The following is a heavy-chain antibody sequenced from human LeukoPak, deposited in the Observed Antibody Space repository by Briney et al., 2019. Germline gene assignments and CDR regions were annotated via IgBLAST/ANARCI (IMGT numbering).Heavy chain of an antibody. V-gene: IGHV4-59*01. J-gene: IGHJ5*02. CDR3: ARALDSTLIWFDP. CDR1: GGSISSYY. Sequence: SETLSLTCTVSGGSISSYYWSWIRQPPGKGLEWIGYVYYTGSTNYNPSLKSRVTISVDTSKNQFSLKLSSVTAADTAVYYCARALDSTLIWFDPWGQGTLVTVSS. CDR2: VYYTGST. D-gene: IGHD2-2*03.